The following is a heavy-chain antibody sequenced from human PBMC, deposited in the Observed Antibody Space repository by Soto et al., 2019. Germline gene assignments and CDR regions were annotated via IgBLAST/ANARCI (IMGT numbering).Heavy chain of an antibody. CDR2: VYYSGST. J-gene: IGHJ4*02. CDR3: ARALGSGYYADYFDY. CDR1: GGPISSYY. D-gene: IGHD3-3*01. Sequence: LFLTCTVSGGPISSYYWNWIRQPPGKGLEWIGYVYYSGSTNYNPSLKSRVTMSVDTSKNQFSLKLSSVTAADTAVYYRARALGSGYYADYFDYWGQGTLVTVSS. V-gene: IGHV4-59*01.